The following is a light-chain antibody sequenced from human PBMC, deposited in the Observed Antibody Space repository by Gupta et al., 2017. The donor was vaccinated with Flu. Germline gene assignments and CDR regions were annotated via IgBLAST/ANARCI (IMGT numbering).Light chain of an antibody. CDR1: AFPKQY. CDR2: KDT. V-gene: IGLV3-25*03. Sequence: TCSGDAFPKQYAYWYQQKAGQAPVLVIYKDTERPSGIPARFSGSTSGTAVTLTISGVQAEDEADYYCQTADSSATHVAFGGGTKLTVL. CDR3: QTADSSATHVA. J-gene: IGLJ3*02.